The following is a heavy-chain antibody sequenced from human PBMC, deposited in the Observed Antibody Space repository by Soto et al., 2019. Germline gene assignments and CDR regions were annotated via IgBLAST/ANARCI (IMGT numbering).Heavy chain of an antibody. CDR2: IKQDGSEK. D-gene: IGHD3-16*02. V-gene: IGHV3-7*03. Sequence: GGSLRLSCAASGFTFSSYWMSWARQAPGKGLEWVANIKQDGSEKYNVDSVKGRFTISRDNAKNSLYLQMNSLRAEDTAVYYCARFERSGWEVWFSSGLVDAFDIWGQGTMVTVSS. CDR1: GFTFSSYW. CDR3: ARFERSGWEVWFSSGLVDAFDI. J-gene: IGHJ3*02.